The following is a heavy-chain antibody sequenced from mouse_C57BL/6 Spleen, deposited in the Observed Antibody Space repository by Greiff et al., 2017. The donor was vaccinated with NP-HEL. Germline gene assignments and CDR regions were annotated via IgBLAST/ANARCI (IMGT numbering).Heavy chain of an antibody. CDR3: ARPYYGSSYGYFDV. CDR2: ISSGSSTI. J-gene: IGHJ1*03. Sequence: EVQLVESGGGLVKPGGSLKLSCAASGFTFSDYGMHWVRQAPEKGLEWVAYISSGSSTIYYADTVKVRFTISRDNAKNTLFLQMTSLRSEDTAMYYCARPYYGSSYGYFDVWGTGTTVTVSS. V-gene: IGHV5-17*01. D-gene: IGHD1-1*01. CDR1: GFTFSDYG.